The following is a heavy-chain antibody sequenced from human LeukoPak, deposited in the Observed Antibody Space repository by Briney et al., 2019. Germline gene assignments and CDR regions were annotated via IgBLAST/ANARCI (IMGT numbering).Heavy chain of an antibody. Sequence: PGGSLRLSCAASGFSFRSYGMHWVRQAPGKGLEWVAVIWYDGSNKYYADSVKGRFTISRDNSKNTLYLQMNSLRAEDTAIYYCAKDPTVGTTNYFDYWGQGTLVTVSS. J-gene: IGHJ4*02. CDR3: AKDPTVGTTNYFDY. CDR2: IWYDGSNK. CDR1: GFSFRSYG. D-gene: IGHD4-23*01. V-gene: IGHV3-33*06.